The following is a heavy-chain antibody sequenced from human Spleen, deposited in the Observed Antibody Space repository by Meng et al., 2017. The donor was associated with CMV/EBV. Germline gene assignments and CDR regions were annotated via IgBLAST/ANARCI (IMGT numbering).Heavy chain of an antibody. Sequence: ETLSLTCTVSGGSISSSSYYWGWIRQPPGKGLEWVSVITTPGDTHYPASVKGRFTISRENAKNSLYLQINSLRAGDTAVYYCARGSLSHYAFDCWGQGTLVTVSS. V-gene: IGHV3-13*01. CDR2: ITTPGDT. J-gene: IGHJ4*02. D-gene: IGHD2-2*01. CDR3: ARGSLSHYAFDC. CDR1: GGSISSSSYY.